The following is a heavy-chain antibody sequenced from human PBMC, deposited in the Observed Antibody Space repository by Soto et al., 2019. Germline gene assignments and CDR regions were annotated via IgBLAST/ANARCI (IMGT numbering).Heavy chain of an antibody. J-gene: IGHJ6*02. D-gene: IGHD6-19*01. V-gene: IGHV3-23*01. CDR1: GFTLSSYA. Sequence: GGSLRLSCAASGFTLSSYAMSWVRQAPGKGLEWVSAISGSGGSTYYADSVKGRFTISRDNSKNTLYLQMNSLRAEDTAVYYCAKDGYSSGWYLGYYYYGMDVWGQGTTVTVSS. CDR2: ISGSGGST. CDR3: AKDGYSSGWYLGYYYYGMDV.